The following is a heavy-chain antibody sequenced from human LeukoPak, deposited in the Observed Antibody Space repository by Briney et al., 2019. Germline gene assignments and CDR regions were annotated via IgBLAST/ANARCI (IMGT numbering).Heavy chain of an antibody. Sequence: SETLSLTCAVYGGSFSGYYWSWIRQSPGKGLEWIGEINHSGSTNYNPSLKSRVTISVDTSKNQFSLKLSSVTAADTAVYYCARGQPRTGVRRWFDPWGQGTLVTVSS. J-gene: IGHJ5*02. CDR1: GGSFSGYY. V-gene: IGHV4-34*01. D-gene: IGHD2-8*01. CDR2: INHSGST. CDR3: ARGQPRTGVRRWFDP.